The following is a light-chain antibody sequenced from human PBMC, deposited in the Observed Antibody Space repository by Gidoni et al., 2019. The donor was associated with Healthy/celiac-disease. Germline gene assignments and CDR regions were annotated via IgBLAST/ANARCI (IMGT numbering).Light chain of an antibody. V-gene: IGKV4-1*01. CDR1: QRVLYISNNKNY. J-gene: IGKJ2*01. CDR2: WAS. Sequence: DIVMTQSPDSLAVSLGERATINCKSSQRVLYISNNKNYLAWYQQKPGQPPKLLIYWASTRESGVPDRFSGSGSGTDFTLTISSLQAEDVAVYYCQQYYSTPPYTFGQGTKLEIK. CDR3: QQYYSTPPYT.